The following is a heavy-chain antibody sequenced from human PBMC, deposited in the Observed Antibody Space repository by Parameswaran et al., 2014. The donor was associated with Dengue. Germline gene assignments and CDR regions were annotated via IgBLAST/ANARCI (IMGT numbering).Heavy chain of an antibody. CDR3: ARITMIVVVGDAFDI. V-gene: IGHV4-39*01. Sequence: WIRQPPGKGLEWIGSIYYMGSTYYNPSLKSRVTISVDTSKNQFSLKLSSVTAADTAVYYCARITMIVVVGDAFDIWGQGTMVTVSS. J-gene: IGHJ3*02. CDR2: IYYMGST. D-gene: IGHD3-22*01.